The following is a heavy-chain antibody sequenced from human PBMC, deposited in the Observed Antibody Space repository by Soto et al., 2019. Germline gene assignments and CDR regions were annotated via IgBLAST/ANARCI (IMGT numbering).Heavy chain of an antibody. J-gene: IGHJ3*02. CDR2: ISSSGSTI. CDR1: GFTFSTYT. V-gene: IGHV3-48*01. Sequence: PGGSLRLSCAASGFTFSTYTMNWVRQSPGKGLEWVSYISSSGSTIYYAASVKGRFTISRDNAKNSLYLQMNSLRAEDTAVYYCARDPPVTLPPDAVDIWGQGTMVTLSS. D-gene: IGHD2-21*02. CDR3: ARDPPVTLPPDAVDI.